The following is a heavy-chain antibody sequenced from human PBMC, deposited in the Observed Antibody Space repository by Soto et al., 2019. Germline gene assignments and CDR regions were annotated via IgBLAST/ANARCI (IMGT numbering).Heavy chain of an antibody. CDR2: IDWDDDK. Sequence: SGPTLVNPTQTLTLTCTFSGFSLSTSGICVSWIRQPPGKALEWLALIDWDDDKYYSTSLKTRLTISKDTSKNQVVLTMTNMDPVDTATYYCARISYSSSYYYFDYWGQGTLVTVSS. V-gene: IGHV2-70*01. CDR3: ARISYSSSYYYFDY. D-gene: IGHD6-13*01. CDR1: GFSLSTSGIC. J-gene: IGHJ4*02.